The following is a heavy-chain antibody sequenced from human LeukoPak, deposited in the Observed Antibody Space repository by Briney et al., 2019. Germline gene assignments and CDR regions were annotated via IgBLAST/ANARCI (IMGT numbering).Heavy chain of an antibody. Sequence: PSETLSLTCTVSGGSISSGSYYWSWIRQPAGKGLEWIGRIYTSGSTNYNPSLKSRVTISVDTSKNQFSLKLSSVTAADTAVYYCARLTNARYCSGGSCYYFDYWGQGTLVTVSS. J-gene: IGHJ4*02. D-gene: IGHD2-15*01. CDR2: IYTSGST. CDR1: GGSISSGSYY. V-gene: IGHV4-61*02. CDR3: ARLTNARYCSGGSCYYFDY.